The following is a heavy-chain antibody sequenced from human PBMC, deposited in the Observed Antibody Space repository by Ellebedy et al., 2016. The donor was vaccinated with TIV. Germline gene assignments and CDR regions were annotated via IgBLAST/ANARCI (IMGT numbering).Heavy chain of an antibody. CDR3: ARQLTTVTRDY. CDR1: GSTFPNYF. V-gene: IGHV5-51*01. Sequence: GESLKISXTGSGSTFPNYFPGGARQMPGKGLEWMGIIYPGDSDTRYSPSFQGQVTISADKSISTAYLQWSSLKASDTAMYYCARQLTTVTRDYWGQGTLVTVSS. J-gene: IGHJ4*02. CDR2: IYPGDSDT. D-gene: IGHD4-17*01.